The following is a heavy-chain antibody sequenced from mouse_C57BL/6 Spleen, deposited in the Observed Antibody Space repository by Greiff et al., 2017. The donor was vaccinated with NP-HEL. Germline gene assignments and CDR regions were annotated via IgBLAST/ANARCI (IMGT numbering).Heavy chain of an antibody. V-gene: IGHV5-9-1*02. D-gene: IGHD1-1*01. CDR2: ISSGGDYI. Sequence: EVMLVESGEGLVKPGGSLKLSCAASGFTFSSYAMSWVRQTPEKRLEWVAYISSGGDYIYYADTVKGRFTISRDNARNTLYLQMSSLKSEDTAMYYWTRENYYGSSLYFDYWGQGTTLTVSS. CDR3: TRENYYGSSLYFDY. J-gene: IGHJ2*01. CDR1: GFTFSSYA.